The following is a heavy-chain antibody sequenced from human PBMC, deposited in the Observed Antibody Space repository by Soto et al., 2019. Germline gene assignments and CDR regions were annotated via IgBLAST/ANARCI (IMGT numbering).Heavy chain of an antibody. V-gene: IGHV4-59*01. CDR2: IYYSGST. D-gene: IGHD6-6*01. CDR3: ARGGLTAARAFDY. Sequence: PSETLSLTCTVSGGSISSYYWSWIRQPPGKGLEWIGYIYYSGSTNYNPSLKSRVTISVDTSKNQFSLKLSSVTAADTAVYYCARGGLTAARAFDYWGQGTLVTVS. J-gene: IGHJ4*02. CDR1: GGSISSYY.